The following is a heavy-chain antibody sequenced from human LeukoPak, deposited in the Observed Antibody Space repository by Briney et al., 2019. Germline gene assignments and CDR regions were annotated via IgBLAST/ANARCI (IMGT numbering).Heavy chain of an antibody. V-gene: IGHV4-59*01. CDR2: IYYSGST. CDR3: ARVYYYGSGSYYNTDFFDY. J-gene: IGHJ4*02. Sequence: PSETLSLTCTVSGGSISSYYWSWIRQPPGKGLEWIGYIYYSGSTNYNPSLKSRVTISVDTSKNQFSLKLSSVTAADTAVYYCARVYYYGSGSYYNTDFFDYWGQGTLVTVSS. D-gene: IGHD3-10*01. CDR1: GGSISSYY.